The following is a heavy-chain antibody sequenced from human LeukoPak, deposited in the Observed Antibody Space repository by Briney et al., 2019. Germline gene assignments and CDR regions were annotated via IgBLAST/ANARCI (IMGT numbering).Heavy chain of an antibody. Sequence: GASVKVSCKASGGTFSSYAISWVRQAPGQGLEWMGGFIPIFGTANYAQKFQGRVTITTDESTSTAYMELSSLRSEDTAVYYCARDHSGWPSKYWGQGTLVAVSS. V-gene: IGHV1-69*05. CDR3: ARDHSGWPSKY. CDR2: FIPIFGTA. D-gene: IGHD6-19*01. CDR1: GGTFSSYA. J-gene: IGHJ4*02.